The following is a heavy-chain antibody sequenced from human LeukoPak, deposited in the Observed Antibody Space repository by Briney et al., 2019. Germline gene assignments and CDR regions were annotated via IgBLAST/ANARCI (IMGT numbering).Heavy chain of an antibody. J-gene: IGHJ4*02. CDR1: GFTFSSYW. CDR2: IFIDGSGT. D-gene: IGHD5-18*01. V-gene: IGHV3-74*01. CDR3: AIGDKYGYPK. Sequence: GGSLRLSCAASGFTFSSYWMHWVRQAPGKGLVWVSRIFIDGSGTSYADSVKGRFTISRDNAKNTLYLQMNSLRVEDTAVYYCAIGDKYGYPKWGQGTLVTVSS.